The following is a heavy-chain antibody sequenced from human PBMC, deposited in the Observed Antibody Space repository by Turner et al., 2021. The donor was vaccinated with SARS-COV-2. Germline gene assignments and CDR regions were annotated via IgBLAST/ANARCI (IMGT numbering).Heavy chain of an antibody. Sequence: QITLKESGPTLVKPTQTLTLTCTFSGFSLTTSGVSVGWIRQPPGKALEWLARIDWDDDKYYSTSLKTRLTISKDTSKNQVVLTMTNMDPVDTATYYCARDHYDILAGYDEGMDVWGQGTTVTVSS. CDR3: ARDHYDILAGYDEGMDV. D-gene: IGHD3-9*01. CDR1: GFSLTTSGVS. V-gene: IGHV2-70*12. CDR2: IDWDDDK. J-gene: IGHJ6*02.